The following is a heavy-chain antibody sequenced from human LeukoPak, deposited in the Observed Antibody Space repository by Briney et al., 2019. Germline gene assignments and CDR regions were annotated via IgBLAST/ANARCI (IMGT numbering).Heavy chain of an antibody. CDR2: FYYSGST. CDR1: GGSISSYY. D-gene: IGHD2-15*01. CDR3: ARMDCSGGSCYSFDY. Sequence: SETLSLTCTVSGGSISSYYWSWLRQPPGKGPEWIGYFYYSGSTNSNHSLKSRVTISVDTAKNQFSLRLNSVTAADTAVYYCARMDCSGGSCYSFDYWGQGTLVTVSS. V-gene: IGHV4-59*01. J-gene: IGHJ4*02.